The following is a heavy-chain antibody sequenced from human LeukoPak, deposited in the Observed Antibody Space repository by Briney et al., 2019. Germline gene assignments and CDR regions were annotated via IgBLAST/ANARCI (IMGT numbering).Heavy chain of an antibody. CDR3: AKTLWGPRSCPDY. Sequence: GGSLRLSCAASGFTFSSYGMHWVRQAPGKGLEWVAVISYDGSNKYYADSVKGRYTISRDNSKNTLYLQINSLRAEDTAVYYCAKTLWGPRSCPDYWGQGTLVTVSS. J-gene: IGHJ4*02. CDR2: ISYDGSNK. V-gene: IGHV3-30*18. D-gene: IGHD3-16*01. CDR1: GFTFSSYG.